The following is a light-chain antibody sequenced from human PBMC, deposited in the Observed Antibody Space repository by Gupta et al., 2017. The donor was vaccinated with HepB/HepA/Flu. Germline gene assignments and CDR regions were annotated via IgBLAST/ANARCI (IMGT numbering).Light chain of an antibody. V-gene: IGLV3-21*03. CDR2: DDK. Sequence: SYTLTQSPSVSAAPGKTATITCGGYDIGSKSVHWYQQKPGQAPVLVVHDDKDRPSGIPERFSGSNSGNTATLTISRVEAGDEADYYCQVWDSPADHWVFGGGTTLTVL. J-gene: IGLJ3*02. CDR1: DIGSKS. CDR3: QVWDSPADHWV.